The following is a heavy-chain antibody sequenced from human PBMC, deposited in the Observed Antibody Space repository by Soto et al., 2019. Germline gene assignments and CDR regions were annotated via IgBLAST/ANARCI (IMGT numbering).Heavy chain of an antibody. CDR3: AKAQWLLLGDYFES. CDR2: IADTIGTS. V-gene: IGHV3-23*01. Sequence: PXGSLRLSSAASGFPFRVYTMAWVRQAPGKGLDWVSTIADTIGTSYHADSVKGRFTLSRDISTNTLHLQMNSLRVDDTAVYYCAKAQWLLLGDYFESWGQGTLVTVS. CDR1: GFPFRVYT. J-gene: IGHJ4*02. D-gene: IGHD3-22*01.